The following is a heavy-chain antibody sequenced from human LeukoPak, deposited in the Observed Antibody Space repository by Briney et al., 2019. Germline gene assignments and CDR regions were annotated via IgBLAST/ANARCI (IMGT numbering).Heavy chain of an antibody. V-gene: IGHV3-7*03. Sequence: GGSLRLSCAASGFTFSNYWMTWVRQVPGKGLEWVAHIKEDGSERYHVDSVKGRFTISRDNAKDSLYLQMNSLRADDTAVYYCARGGALFIGYWGQGPLVTVSS. D-gene: IGHD3-16*02. J-gene: IGHJ4*02. CDR3: ARGGALFIGY. CDR1: GFTFSNYW. CDR2: IKEDGSER.